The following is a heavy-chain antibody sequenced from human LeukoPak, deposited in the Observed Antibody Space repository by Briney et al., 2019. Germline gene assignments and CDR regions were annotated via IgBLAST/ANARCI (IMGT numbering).Heavy chain of an antibody. V-gene: IGHV3-7*04. D-gene: IGHD3-22*01. Sequence: PGGSLRLSCVASGFTFSRYWMSWVRQAPGKGLEWVANIKQDGSDKYYVDSVKGRFTITRDNAKNSLYLQMNSLRAEDTAVYYCARDYDSSGYSVRFEYWGREPWSPSPQ. CDR3: ARDYDSSGYSVRFEY. CDR1: GFTFSRYW. CDR2: IKQDGSDK. J-gene: IGHJ4*02.